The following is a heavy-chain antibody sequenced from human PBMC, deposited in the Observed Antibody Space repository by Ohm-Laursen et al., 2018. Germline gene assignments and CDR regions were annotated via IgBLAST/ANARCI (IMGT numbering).Heavy chain of an antibody. CDR1: GWSFSGYY. Sequence: GTLSLTCAVYGWSFSGYYWSWIRQPPGKGLEWIGEINHSGSTNYNPSLKSRVTISVDTSKNQFFLKLSSVTAADTAVYYCARIVLYSSGWYGRYYYYGMDVWGQGTTVTVSS. V-gene: IGHV4-34*01. J-gene: IGHJ6*02. CDR3: ARIVLYSSGWYGRYYYYGMDV. CDR2: INHSGST. D-gene: IGHD6-19*01.